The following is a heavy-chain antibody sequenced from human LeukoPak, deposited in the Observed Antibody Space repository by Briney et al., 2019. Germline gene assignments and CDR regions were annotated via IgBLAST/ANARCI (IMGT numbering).Heavy chain of an antibody. Sequence: PGESLKISCKGSGYSLTSYWISWVRQMPGKGLEWMGRIDPSVSYTNYSPSFQGHGTISADKSISTAYLQWSSLKASDTAMYYCARYASSTWFDPWGQGTLVTVSS. V-gene: IGHV5-10-1*01. J-gene: IGHJ5*02. CDR1: GYSLTSYW. CDR2: IDPSVSYT. D-gene: IGHD3-22*01. CDR3: ARYASSTWFDP.